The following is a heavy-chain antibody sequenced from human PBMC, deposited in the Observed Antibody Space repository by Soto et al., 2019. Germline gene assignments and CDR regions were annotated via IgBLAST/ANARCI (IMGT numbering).Heavy chain of an antibody. CDR2: IIPIFGTA. CDR1: GGTFSSYA. D-gene: IGHD3-22*01. CDR3: ARASDSSGYYYLTHDAFDI. Sequence: SVKVSCKASGGTFSSYAISWVRQAPGQGLEWMGGIIPIFGTANYAQKFQGRVTITADESTSTAYMELSSLRSEDTAVYYSARASDSSGYYYLTHDAFDIWGQGTMVTVSS. V-gene: IGHV1-69*13. J-gene: IGHJ3*02.